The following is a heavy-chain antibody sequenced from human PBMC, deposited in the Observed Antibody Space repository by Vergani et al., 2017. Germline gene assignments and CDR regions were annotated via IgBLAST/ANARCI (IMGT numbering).Heavy chain of an antibody. CDR3: AFAESSTSCINSVCITPETGSWFDP. Sequence: QMQLVQSGAEVKKTGSSVKVSCKASGYTFTYRYLHWVRQAPGQALEWMGWITPFIGNTNYAQKFQDRVTITRDRSMSTAYMELSSLRSEDTAMYYCAFAESSTSCINSVCITPETGSWFDPWGQGTLVTVSS. J-gene: IGHJ5*02. CDR2: ITPFIGNT. D-gene: IGHD2-2*01. V-gene: IGHV1-45*02. CDR1: GYTFTYRY.